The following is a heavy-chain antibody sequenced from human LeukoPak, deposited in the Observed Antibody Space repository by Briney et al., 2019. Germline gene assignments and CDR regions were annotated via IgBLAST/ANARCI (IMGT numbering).Heavy chain of an antibody. CDR1: GFTFSSYW. J-gene: IGHJ4*02. D-gene: IGHD3-10*01. CDR3: AREDGGSGSSLLYYFDY. CDR2: IKQDGSEK. V-gene: IGHV3-7*01. Sequence: GGSLRLSCAASGFTFSSYWMSWVRQAPGKGLEWVANIKQDGSEKYYVDSVKGRFTISRDNAKNSLYLQMNSLRAEDTAVYYCAREDGGSGSSLLYYFDYWGQGTLVTVSS.